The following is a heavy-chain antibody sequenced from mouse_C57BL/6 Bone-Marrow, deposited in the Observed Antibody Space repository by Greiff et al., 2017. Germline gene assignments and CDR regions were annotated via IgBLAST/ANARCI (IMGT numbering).Heavy chain of an antibody. CDR3: ARSERWLLRGYFDV. J-gene: IGHJ1*03. CDR2: INPSNGGT. Sequence: QVQLQQPGTELVKPGASVKLSCKASGYTFTSYWMHWVKQRPGQGLEWIGNINPSNGGTNYNEKFKSKATLTVEKSSSTAYMQLSSLTSEDSAVYYCARSERWLLRGYFDVWGTGTTVTVSS. CDR1: GYTFTSYW. V-gene: IGHV1-53*01. D-gene: IGHD2-3*01.